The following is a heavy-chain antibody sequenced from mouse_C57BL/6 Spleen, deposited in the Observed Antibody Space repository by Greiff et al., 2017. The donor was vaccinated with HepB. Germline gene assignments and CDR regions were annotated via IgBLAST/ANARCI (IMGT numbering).Heavy chain of an antibody. CDR1: GYTFTSYW. Sequence: QVQLKQSGAELVKPGASVKLSCKASGYTFTSYWMHWVKQRPGQGLEWIGMIHPNSGSTNYNEKFKSKATLTVDKSSSTAYMQLSSLTSEDSAVYSCARGDNGYYDGYAMDYWGQGTSVTVSS. J-gene: IGHJ4*01. V-gene: IGHV1-64*01. D-gene: IGHD2-3*01. CDR2: IHPNSGST. CDR3: ARGDNGYYDGYAMDY.